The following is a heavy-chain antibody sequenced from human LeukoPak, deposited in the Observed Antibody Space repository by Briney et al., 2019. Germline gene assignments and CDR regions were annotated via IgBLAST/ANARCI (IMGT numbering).Heavy chain of an antibody. CDR3: VRDDRGIAVGSRDH. V-gene: IGHV3-7*03. J-gene: IGHJ4*02. CDR2: INPDGTEK. Sequence: SGGSLRLSCAASGFSFGNHWMIWVRQAPGKGLEWVATINPDGTEKRYVDSVKGRFTISRDNGKNSLYLQMSSLRAEDTAVYYCVRDDRGIAVGSRDHGAQGSLVTVSS. D-gene: IGHD6-19*01. CDR1: GFSFGNHW.